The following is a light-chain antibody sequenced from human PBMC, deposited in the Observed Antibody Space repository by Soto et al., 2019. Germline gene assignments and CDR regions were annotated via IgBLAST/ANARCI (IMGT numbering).Light chain of an antibody. CDR3: SSYTSSSTVV. CDR2: DVS. CDR1: SRYVGGYNY. V-gene: IGLV2-14*01. Sequence: SMLTQPSSLSLSPAQSITISCTRTSRYVGGYNYVTWYQQHPGDVPKLMIYDVSNRPSGVSNRFSGSKSGNTASLTVSGLQAEDEADYCCSSYTSSSTVVFGGGTQLTVL. J-gene: IGLJ2*01.